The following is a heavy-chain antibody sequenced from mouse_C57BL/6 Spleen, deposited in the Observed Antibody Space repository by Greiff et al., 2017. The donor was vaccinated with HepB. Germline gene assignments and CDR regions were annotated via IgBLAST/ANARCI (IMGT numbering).Heavy chain of an antibody. CDR1: GFSLTSYG. J-gene: IGHJ1*03. D-gene: IGHD2-5*01. CDR2: IWSGGST. Sequence: VQLVESGPGLVQPSQSLSITCTVSGFSLTSYGVHWVRQSPGKGLEWLGVIWSGGSTDYNAAFISRLSISKDNSKSQVFFKMNSLQADDTAIYYCASYSNPYWYFDVWGTGTTVTVSS. V-gene: IGHV2-2*01. CDR3: ASYSNPYWYFDV.